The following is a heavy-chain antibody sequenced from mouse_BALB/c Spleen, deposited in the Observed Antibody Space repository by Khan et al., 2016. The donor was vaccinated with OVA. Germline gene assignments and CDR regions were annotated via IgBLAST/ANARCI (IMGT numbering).Heavy chain of an antibody. CDR3: AIVNYYGCAMDY. D-gene: IGHD1-1*01. CDR1: GYSIPSDYA. J-gene: IGHJ4*01. V-gene: IGHV3-2*02. Sequence: EVQLQESGPGLVKPSQSLSLTCTVTGYSIPSDYAWNWIRQFPGNKLEWMGYISYSGSTSSNPYLKSRISITRETSKNQFFLHLDSVTTEDTATYYCAIVNYYGCAMDYWGQGTSVGGSS. CDR2: ISYSGST.